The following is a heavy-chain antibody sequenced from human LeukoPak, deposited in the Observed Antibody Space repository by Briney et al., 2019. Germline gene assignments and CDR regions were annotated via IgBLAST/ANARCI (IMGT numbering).Heavy chain of an antibody. Sequence: PGGSLRLSCAASGFTFSSYWMHWVRHAPGKGLVWVSRINSDGRSKSYVDSVKGRFTISRDNDKNTLYLQMNSLSAEGAAVCYCARDCIAVATDFEYWGQGTPVTVSS. V-gene: IGHV3-74*01. D-gene: IGHD6-19*01. J-gene: IGHJ4*02. CDR3: ARDCIAVATDFEY. CDR2: INSDGRSK. CDR1: GFTFSSYW.